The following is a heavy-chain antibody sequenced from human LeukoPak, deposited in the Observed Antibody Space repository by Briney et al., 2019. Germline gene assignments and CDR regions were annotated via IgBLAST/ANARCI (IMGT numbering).Heavy chain of an antibody. CDR2: ISSSGFTI. J-gene: IGHJ6*03. CDR1: GFTCSDYS. Sequence: GGSLRLSCAVSGFTCSDYSMNWVRQAPGKGLEWVSYISSSGFTINYADSVKGRFTISRDNAKNSLYLQMNSLRAEDTAVYYCVRGVPKTSYYYYYMDVWGKGTTVTVSS. CDR3: VRGVPKTSYYYYYMDV. V-gene: IGHV3-48*01. D-gene: IGHD4-11*01.